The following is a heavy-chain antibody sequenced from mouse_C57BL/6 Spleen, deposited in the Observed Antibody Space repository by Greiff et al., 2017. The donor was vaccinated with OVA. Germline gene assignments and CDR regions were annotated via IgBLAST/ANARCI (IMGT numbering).Heavy chain of an antibody. D-gene: IGHD2-3*01. CDR1: GFTFSDAW. J-gene: IGHJ3*01. CDR2: IRNKANNHAT. CDR3: TRSPIYDGYYEFAY. V-gene: IGHV6-6*01. Sequence: EVQLEESGGGLVQPGGSMKLSCAASGFTFSDAWMDWVRQSPETGLEWVAEIRNKANNHATDYAESVKGRFTISRDDSKSSVNLEMNSLRAEDTGIYDGTRSPIYDGYYEFAYWGQGTLVTVSA.